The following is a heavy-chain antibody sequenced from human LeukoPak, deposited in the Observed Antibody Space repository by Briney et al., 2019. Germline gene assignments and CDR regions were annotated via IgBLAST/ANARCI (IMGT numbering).Heavy chain of an antibody. D-gene: IGHD3-22*01. Sequence: PGGSLRLSCAASGFTFSSYSMNWVRQAPGKGLEWVSYISSSSSTIYYADSVKGRFTISRDNAKNSLYLQMNSLRAEDTAVYYCARGSNYYDSSGLDYWGQGTLVTVSS. CDR2: ISSSSSTI. V-gene: IGHV3-48*01. CDR3: ARGSNYYDSSGLDY. CDR1: GFTFSSYS. J-gene: IGHJ4*02.